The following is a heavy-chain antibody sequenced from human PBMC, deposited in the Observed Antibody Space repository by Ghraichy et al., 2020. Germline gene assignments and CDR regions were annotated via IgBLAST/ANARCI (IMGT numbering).Heavy chain of an antibody. CDR2: IYYSGP. D-gene: IGHD2-8*01. Sequence: SETLSLTCHVSGVHIDRYYWTWIRRPPGKGLEWLGHIYYSGPTYNPSLKSRVTVSLDFSKSLFSLTLDSVTAADTAVYYCARGQTNRPTDAFDIWGQGTVVTFSS. V-gene: IGHV4-59*01. CDR1: GVHIDRYY. CDR3: ARGQTNRPTDAFDI. J-gene: IGHJ3*02.